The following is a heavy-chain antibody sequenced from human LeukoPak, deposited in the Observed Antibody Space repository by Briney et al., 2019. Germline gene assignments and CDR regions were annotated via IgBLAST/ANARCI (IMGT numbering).Heavy chain of an antibody. D-gene: IGHD6-13*01. CDR3: ARDYSSSWYFPGDYYYYGMDV. V-gene: IGHV3-11*05. CDR1: GFTFSDYY. J-gene: IGHJ6*02. Sequence: PGGSLRLSCAASGFTFSDYYMSWIRQAPGKGLEWVSYISSSSSYTNYADSVKGRFTISRDNAKNSLYLQMNSLRAEDTAVYYCARDYSSSWYFPGDYYYYGMDVWGQGTTVTVSS. CDR2: ISSSSSYT.